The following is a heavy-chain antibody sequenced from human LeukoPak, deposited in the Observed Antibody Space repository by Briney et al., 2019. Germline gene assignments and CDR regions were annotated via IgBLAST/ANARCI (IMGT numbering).Heavy chain of an antibody. V-gene: IGHV4-34*01. J-gene: IGHJ4*02. Sequence: PSETLSLTCAVYGGSFSGYYWSWIRQPPGKGLEWIGEINHSGSTNYNPSLKSRVTISVDTSKTQFSLKLSSVTAADTAVYYCARGMPYYDFWSGYQSFDYWGQGTLVTVSS. CDR1: GGSFSGYY. D-gene: IGHD3-3*01. CDR2: INHSGST. CDR3: ARGMPYYDFWSGYQSFDY.